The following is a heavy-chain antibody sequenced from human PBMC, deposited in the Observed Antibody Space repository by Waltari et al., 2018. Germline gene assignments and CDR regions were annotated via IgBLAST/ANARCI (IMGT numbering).Heavy chain of an antibody. D-gene: IGHD3-10*01. J-gene: IGHJ6*03. Sequence: EVQLLESGGGLVQPGGSLRLPCAASGFTFSSYAMSWVRQAPRQGLQWVSAISGCGGSAYYADSVKGRFTISRGNSKTTLYLPMSSLRAEDTAVYYCAKGSGFGELPYYMDVWGKGTSVTVSS. V-gene: IGHV3-23*01. CDR2: ISGCGGSA. CDR3: AKGSGFGELPYYMDV. CDR1: GFTFSSYA.